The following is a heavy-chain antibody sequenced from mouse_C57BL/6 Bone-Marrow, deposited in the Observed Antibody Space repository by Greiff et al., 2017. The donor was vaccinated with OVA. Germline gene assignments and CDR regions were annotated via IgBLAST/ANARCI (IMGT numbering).Heavy chain of an antibody. CDR3: VADRYFDA. D-gene: IGHD1-1*01. J-gene: IGHJ1*03. CDR1: GYTFTSYD. Sequence: QLQQSGPELVKPGASVKLSCKASGYTFTSYDINWVKQRPGQGLEWIGWIYPRDGSTKYNEKFKGKATLTVDTSSSTAYMELHSLTSEDSAVYFCVADRYFDAWGTGTTVTVSS. V-gene: IGHV1-85*01. CDR2: IYPRDGST.